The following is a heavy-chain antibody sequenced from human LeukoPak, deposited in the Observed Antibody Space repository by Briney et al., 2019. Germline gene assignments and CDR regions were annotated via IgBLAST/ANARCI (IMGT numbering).Heavy chain of an antibody. CDR2: IYTSGST. J-gene: IGHJ4*02. V-gene: IGHV4-4*07. D-gene: IGHD1-26*01. Sequence: SETLSLTCTVSGDSIRSYYWSWIRQPAGKGLEWIGRIYTSGSTNYNPSLKSRVTMSVDTSKNQFSLKLSSVTAADTAVYYCARELRGSWPFDYWGQGTLVTVSS. CDR3: ARELRGSWPFDY. CDR1: GDSIRSYY.